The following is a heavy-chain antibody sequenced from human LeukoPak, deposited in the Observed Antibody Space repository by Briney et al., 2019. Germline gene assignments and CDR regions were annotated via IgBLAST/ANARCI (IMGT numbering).Heavy chain of an antibody. Sequence: GGSLRLSCAASGFTLDDYAMHWVRQAPGKGLEWVSLFSGSGGSTSYAESVKGRFPISRDNCKNTLYLQMNSLRAEHTALYYCAKGFEDSGRSPLDYWGQGTLVSVSS. J-gene: IGHJ4*02. CDR3: AKGFEDSGRSPLDY. D-gene: IGHD3-10*01. V-gene: IGHV3-43*02. CDR1: GFTLDDYA. CDR2: FSGSGGST.